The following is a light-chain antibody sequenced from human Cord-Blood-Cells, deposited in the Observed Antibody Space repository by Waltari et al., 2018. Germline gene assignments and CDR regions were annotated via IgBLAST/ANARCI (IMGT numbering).Light chain of an antibody. CDR2: AAS. Sequence: DMQLTQPPSSLSASVGDRVTITCRASQSISSYLNLYQQKPGKAPKLLIYAASSLQSGGPSRCSGSGSGTDFTLTISSLQPEEFATYYGQQSYSTPWTFGQGTKVEIK. CDR3: QQSYSTPWT. J-gene: IGKJ1*01. CDR1: QSISSY. V-gene: IGKV1-39*01.